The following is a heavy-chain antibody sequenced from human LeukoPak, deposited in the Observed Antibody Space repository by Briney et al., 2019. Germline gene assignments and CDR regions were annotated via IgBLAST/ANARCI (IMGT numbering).Heavy chain of an antibody. J-gene: IGHJ4*02. CDR2: IWYDGSNK. CDR1: GFTFSSYG. CDR3: ARDLRGKSSGLGVY. D-gene: IGHD6-19*01. V-gene: IGHV3-33*01. Sequence: GGSLRLSCAASGFTFSSYGMHWVRQAPGKGLEWVAVIWYDGSNKYYADSVKGRFTISRDNSKSTLYLQMNSLRAEDTAVYYCARDLRGKSSGLGVYWGQGTLVTVSS.